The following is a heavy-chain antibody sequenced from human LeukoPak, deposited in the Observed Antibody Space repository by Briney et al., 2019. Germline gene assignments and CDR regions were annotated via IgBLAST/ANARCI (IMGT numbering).Heavy chain of an antibody. CDR2: IGSGDDL. Sequence: PGGSLRLSCAASGFTFRIHAMSWVRQAPGKGLEWVSTIGSGDDLHYADSVKGRFTVSRDDPQNTLYLQMNSLRAEDAAIYYCAKDAPPGNSVYDHLDYWGQATLVTVSS. D-gene: IGHD5/OR15-5a*01. CDR1: GFTFRIHA. CDR3: AKDAPPGNSVYDHLDY. V-gene: IGHV3-23*01. J-gene: IGHJ4*02.